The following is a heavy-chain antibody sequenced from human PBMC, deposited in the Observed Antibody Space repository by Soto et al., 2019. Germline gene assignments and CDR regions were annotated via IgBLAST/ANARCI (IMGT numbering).Heavy chain of an antibody. V-gene: IGHV4-31*03. CDR3: ARRKSLDV. Sequence: HVQLQESGPGLLRPSQTLSLTCSVSDGSVSSHDYDWTWVRQRPGKGLEWIGFVHDRETADYNPSLKSRVSISVDTFKNKFSLRLSSVTAADSAVYYCARRKSLDVWGQGITVIVSS. J-gene: IGHJ6*02. CDR1: DGSVSSHDYD. CDR2: VHDRETA.